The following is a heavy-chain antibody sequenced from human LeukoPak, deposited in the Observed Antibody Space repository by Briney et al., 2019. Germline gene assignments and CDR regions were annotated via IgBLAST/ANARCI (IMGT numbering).Heavy chain of an antibody. CDR1: GGYISSYY. V-gene: IGHV4-59*01. J-gene: IGHJ6*03. CDR3: ARVYYDSSGYPEIYYYYYMDV. D-gene: IGHD3-22*01. Sequence: PSETLSLTCTVSGGYISSYYWSWIRQPPGKGLEWIGYIYYSGSTNYNPSLESRVTISVDTSKNQFSLKLSSVTAADTAVYYCARVYYDSSGYPEIYYYYYMDVWGKGTTVTVSS. CDR2: IYYSGST.